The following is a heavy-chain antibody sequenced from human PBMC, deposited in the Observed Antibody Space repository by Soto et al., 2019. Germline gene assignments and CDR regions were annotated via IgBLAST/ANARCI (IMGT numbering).Heavy chain of an antibody. V-gene: IGHV4-31*01. D-gene: IGHD6-13*01. CDR1: GGSISSGGYY. CDR3: ARGGEKKQLVGGHGMDV. CDR2: IYYSGRT. Sequence: QVQLQESGPGLVKPSQTLSLTCTVSGGSISSGGYYWSWIRQHPGKGLEWIGYIYYSGRTYYNPYLNSPVSLSVETSKNQFSLKLSSVAAADTAVYYCARGGEKKQLVGGHGMDVWGQGTTVTVSS. J-gene: IGHJ6*02.